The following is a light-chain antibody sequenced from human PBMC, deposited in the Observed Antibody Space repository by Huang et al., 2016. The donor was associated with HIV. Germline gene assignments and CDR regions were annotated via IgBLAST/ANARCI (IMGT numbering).Light chain of an antibody. CDR3: QQLNSYAYT. CDR2: KTS. CDR1: QSITTW. J-gene: IGKJ2*01. Sequence: DIQMTQSPSTLSSSAGDRVTITCRASQSITTWLAWYQQKAGKAPKLLNSKTSNLQKGVPSRFRGSGSWTECTLNISGLPPNDFATYYCQQLNSYAYTFGQGTKVELK. V-gene: IGKV1-5*03.